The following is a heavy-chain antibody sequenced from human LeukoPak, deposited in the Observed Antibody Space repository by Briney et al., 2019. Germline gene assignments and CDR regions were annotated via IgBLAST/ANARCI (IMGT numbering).Heavy chain of an antibody. D-gene: IGHD3-10*01. V-gene: IGHV4-59*01. Sequence: PSETLSLTCSVSGGSISSYYWSWIRQPPGKGLEWIGYLYYSGSTNSNPSLKSRVTMSVDTSKNQFSLRLRSVTAADTAVYYCARGGSGISNAFDIWGQGTMVTVSS. CDR2: LYYSGST. J-gene: IGHJ3*02. CDR3: ARGGSGISNAFDI. CDR1: GGSISSYY.